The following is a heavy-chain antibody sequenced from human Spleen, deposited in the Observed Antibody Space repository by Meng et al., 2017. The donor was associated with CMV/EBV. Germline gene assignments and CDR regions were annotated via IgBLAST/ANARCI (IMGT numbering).Heavy chain of an antibody. Sequence: QVQLGESGGGLVKPGVSLRPSCAAFGFTFSDYYMSWIRQAPGKGLEWVSYISSSSSYTNYADSVKGRFTISRDNAKNSLYLQMNSLRAEDTAVYYCASYGSGSYNDYWGQGTLVTVSS. CDR2: ISSSSSYT. CDR1: GFTFSDYY. J-gene: IGHJ4*02. V-gene: IGHV3-11*06. D-gene: IGHD3-10*01. CDR3: ASYGSGSYNDY.